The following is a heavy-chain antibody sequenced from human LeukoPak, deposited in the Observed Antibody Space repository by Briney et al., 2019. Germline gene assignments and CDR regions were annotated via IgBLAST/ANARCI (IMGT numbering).Heavy chain of an antibody. J-gene: IGHJ4*02. D-gene: IGHD5-12*01. Sequence: GGSLRLSCGASGFTFSSYAMSWVRQAPGKGLEWVSAISGSGGSTYYADSVKGRFTISRDNSKNALYLQMNSLRAEDTAVYYCAKDRRYIVATIFDYWGQGTLVTVSS. V-gene: IGHV3-23*01. CDR1: GFTFSSYA. CDR3: AKDRRYIVATIFDY. CDR2: ISGSGGST.